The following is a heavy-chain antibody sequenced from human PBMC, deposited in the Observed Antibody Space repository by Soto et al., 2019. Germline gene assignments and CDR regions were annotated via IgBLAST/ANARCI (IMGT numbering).Heavy chain of an antibody. V-gene: IGHV3-43*01. Sequence: GGSLRLSCAASGFTFDDYTMHWVRQAPGKGLEWVSLISWDGGSTYYADSVKGRFTISRDNSKNSLYLQMNSLRTEDTALYYCAKDIGTREWQARDYYSGMDVWGQGTTVTVSS. CDR1: GFTFDDYT. D-gene: IGHD1-26*01. CDR3: AKDIGTREWQARDYYSGMDV. CDR2: ISWDGGST. J-gene: IGHJ6*02.